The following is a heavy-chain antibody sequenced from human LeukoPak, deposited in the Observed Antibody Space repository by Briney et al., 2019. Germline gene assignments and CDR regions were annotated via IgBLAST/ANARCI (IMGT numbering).Heavy chain of an antibody. CDR1: GFTFSSYG. V-gene: IGHV3-33*01. CDR3: ARDGCSSTSCYPNYYYYGMDV. J-gene: IGHJ6*02. Sequence: GGSLRLSCAASGFTFSSYGMHWVRQAPGKGREWVAVIWYDGSNKYYADSVKGRFTISRDNSKNTLYLQMNSLRAEDTAVYYCARDGCSSTSCYPNYYYYGMDVWGQGTTVTVSS. CDR2: IWYDGSNK. D-gene: IGHD2-2*01.